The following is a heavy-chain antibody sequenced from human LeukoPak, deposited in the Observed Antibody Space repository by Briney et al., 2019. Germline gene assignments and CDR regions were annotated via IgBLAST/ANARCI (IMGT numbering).Heavy chain of an antibody. Sequence: SETLSLTCTVSGGSINYDYWSWIRQSPGKRLEWIGYIHYSGATNYSPSLNGRVTISVDTSKNQFSLKLSSVTAADTAVYFCARIFILSGFSSYFDHWGQGTLVTVSS. CDR3: ARIFILSGFSSYFDH. D-gene: IGHD3-9*01. CDR2: IHYSGAT. V-gene: IGHV4-59*08. CDR1: GGSINYDY. J-gene: IGHJ4*02.